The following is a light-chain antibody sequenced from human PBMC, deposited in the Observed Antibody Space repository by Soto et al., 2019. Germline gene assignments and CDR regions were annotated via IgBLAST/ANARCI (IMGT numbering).Light chain of an antibody. CDR1: SGHSSYA. CDR2: LNSDGSH. Sequence: QPVLTQSPSASASLGASVKLTCTLSSGHSSYAIAWHQQQPEKGPRYLMKLNSDGSHSKGDGIPDRFSGSSSGAERYLTISGLQSEDEADYYCQTWGTGGVVFGGGTKLTVL. CDR3: QTWGTGGVV. J-gene: IGLJ2*01. V-gene: IGLV4-69*01.